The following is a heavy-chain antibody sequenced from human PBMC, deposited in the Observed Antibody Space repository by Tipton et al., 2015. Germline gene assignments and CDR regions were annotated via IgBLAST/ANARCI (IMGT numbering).Heavy chain of an antibody. Sequence: TLSLTCTVSGGSIISYYWSWIRQPPGKGLEWIGYIYYSGSTNYNPSLKSRVTISVDTSKNQFSLNLSSVTAADTAVYYCARDETFYDILTGQGNDAFDIWGQGTMVTVSS. CDR2: IYYSGST. J-gene: IGHJ3*02. V-gene: IGHV4-59*01. CDR1: GGSIISYY. D-gene: IGHD3-9*01. CDR3: ARDETFYDILTGQGNDAFDI.